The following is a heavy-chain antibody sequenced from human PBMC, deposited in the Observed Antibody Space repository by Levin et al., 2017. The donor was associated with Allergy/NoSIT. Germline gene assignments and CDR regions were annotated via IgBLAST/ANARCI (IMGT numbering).Heavy chain of an antibody. V-gene: IGHV1-46*01. CDR2: INPSGGST. D-gene: IGHD6-19*01. Sequence: GESLKISCKASGYTFTSYYMHWVRQAPGQGLEWMGIINPSGGSTSYAQKFQGRVTMTRDTSTSTVYMELSSLRSEDTAVYYCAREVAGTGKWFDPWGQGTLVTVSS. J-gene: IGHJ5*02. CDR1: GYTFTSYY. CDR3: AREVAGTGKWFDP.